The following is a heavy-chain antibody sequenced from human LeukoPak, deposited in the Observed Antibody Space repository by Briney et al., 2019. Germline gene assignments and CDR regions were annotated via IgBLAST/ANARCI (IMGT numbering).Heavy chain of an antibody. Sequence: ASVKVSCRVSGYTLTELSMHWVRQAPGKGLEWMGGFDPEDGETIYAQKFQGRVTMTEDTSTDTAYMELSSLRSEDTAVYYCARGGVGATTYVWFDPWGQGTLVTVSS. CDR3: ARGGVGATTYVWFDP. D-gene: IGHD1-26*01. CDR1: GYTLTELS. V-gene: IGHV1-24*01. J-gene: IGHJ5*02. CDR2: FDPEDGET.